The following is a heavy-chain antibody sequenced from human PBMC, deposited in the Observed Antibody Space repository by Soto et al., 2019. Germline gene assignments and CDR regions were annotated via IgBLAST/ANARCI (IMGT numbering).Heavy chain of an antibody. CDR2: ISAYSGNT. CDR3: ARVGKAGDYGDYGRYYFDY. V-gene: IGHV1-18*04. J-gene: IGHJ4*01. D-gene: IGHD4-17*01. CDR1: GYTFTTYG. Sequence: QVQLVQSGAEVKKPGASVKVSCKASGYTFTTYGITWVRQAPGQGLEWMGWISAYSGNTNYAQKLQGRLTVTTDTSTNTAYMDLRSLISDDTAVYYCARVGKAGDYGDYGRYYFDYWGHGTLVTVSS.